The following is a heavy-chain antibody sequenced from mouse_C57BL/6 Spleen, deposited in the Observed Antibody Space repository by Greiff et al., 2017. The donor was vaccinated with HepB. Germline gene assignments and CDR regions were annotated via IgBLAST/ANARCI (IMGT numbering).Heavy chain of an antibody. CDR3: AREGFITTVVATDYAMDY. CDR2: IYPGDGDT. Sequence: QVQLQQSGPELVKPGASVKISCKASGYAFSSSWMNWVKQRPGKGLEWIGRIYPGDGDTNYNGKFKGKATLTADKSSSTAYMQLSSLPSEDSAVYFCAREGFITTVVATDYAMDYWGQGTSVTVSS. D-gene: IGHD1-1*01. CDR1: GYAFSSSW. J-gene: IGHJ4*01. V-gene: IGHV1-82*01.